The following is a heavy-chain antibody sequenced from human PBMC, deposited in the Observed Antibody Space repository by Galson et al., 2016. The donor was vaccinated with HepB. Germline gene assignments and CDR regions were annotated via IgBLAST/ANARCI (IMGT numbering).Heavy chain of an antibody. CDR3: ARDGASAGARMLVY. CDR2: TFYRSKWYS. D-gene: IGHD6-13*01. CDR1: GDSVSSNSAA. Sequence: CAISGDSVSSNSAAWSWIRQSPSRGLEWLGRTFYRSKWYSEYSASVKSRITFNADTSKYQFSLQLSSVTPEDTGVYYCARDGASAGARMLVYWGQGVLVTVSS. J-gene: IGHJ4*02. V-gene: IGHV6-1*01.